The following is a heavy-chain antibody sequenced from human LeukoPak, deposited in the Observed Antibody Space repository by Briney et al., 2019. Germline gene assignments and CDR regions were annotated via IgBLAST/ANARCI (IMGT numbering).Heavy chain of an antibody. CDR2: IIPILGIA. J-gene: IGHJ5*02. D-gene: IGHD1-20*01. CDR1: GGTFSSYA. CDR3: AKFVYLVGFDP. V-gene: IGHV1-69*04. Sequence: GASVKVSCKASGGTFSSYAISWVRQAPGQGLEWMGRIIPILGIANYAQKFQGRVTITADKSTSTAYMELSSLRAEDTAVYYCAKFVYLVGFDPWGQGTLVTVSS.